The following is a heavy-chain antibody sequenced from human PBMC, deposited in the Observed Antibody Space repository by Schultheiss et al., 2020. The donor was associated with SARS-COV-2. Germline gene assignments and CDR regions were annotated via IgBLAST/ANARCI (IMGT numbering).Heavy chain of an antibody. CDR2: ISGSGGST. V-gene: IGHV3-23*01. D-gene: IGHD1-26*01. CDR3: AKTVGATMGGYFDY. Sequence: GGSLRLSCAASGFTFSSYSMSWVRQAPGKGLEWVSAISGSGGSTYYADSVKGRFTISRDNSKNTLYLQMNSLRAEDTAVYYCAKTVGATMGGYFDYWGQGTLVTVSS. CDR1: GFTFSSYS. J-gene: IGHJ4*02.